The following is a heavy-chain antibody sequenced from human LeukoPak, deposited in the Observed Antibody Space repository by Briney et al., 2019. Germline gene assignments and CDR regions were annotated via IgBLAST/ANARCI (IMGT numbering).Heavy chain of an antibody. D-gene: IGHD6-13*01. CDR3: ARGGASSRYFNS. V-gene: IGHV4-38-2*02. CDR2: IFHTGST. J-gene: IGHJ4*02. Sequence: SETLSLTCTVSGYSISSGYYWAWIRQPPGKGLEWIGSIFHTGSTYHNPSLKSRVTISVDTSKNQFSLKLTSVTSADTAVYYCARGGASSRYFNSWGQGTLVTVSS. CDR1: GYSISSGYY.